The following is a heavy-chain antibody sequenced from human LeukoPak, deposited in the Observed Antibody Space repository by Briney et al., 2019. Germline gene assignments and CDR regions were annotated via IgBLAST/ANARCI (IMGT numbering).Heavy chain of an antibody. Sequence: SSVKVSYKASGGTFSSYAISWVRQAPGQGLEWMGRIIPIFGTANYAQKFQGRVTITTDESTSTAYMELSSLRSEDTAVYYCARDAAGVWGNDVYLFDYWGQGTLVTVSS. V-gene: IGHV1-69*05. J-gene: IGHJ4*02. CDR1: GGTFSSYA. CDR2: IIPIFGTA. D-gene: IGHD3-16*01. CDR3: ARDAAGVWGNDVYLFDY.